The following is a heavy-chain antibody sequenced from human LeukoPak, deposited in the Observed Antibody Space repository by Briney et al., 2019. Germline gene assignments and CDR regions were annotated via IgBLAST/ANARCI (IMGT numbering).Heavy chain of an antibody. D-gene: IGHD6-13*01. V-gene: IGHV3-7*01. CDR2: MREDGNDK. J-gene: IGHJ4*02. Sequence: PGGSLRLSCAASGFTFDNYWMSWVRQAPGKGLEWVANMREDGNDKYYVDSVKGRFTISRDNAKNSLYLQMNSLRADDTAVYYCAKALYSSSWDPRGYYFDYWGQGTLVTVSS. CDR1: GFTFDNYW. CDR3: AKALYSSSWDPRGYYFDY.